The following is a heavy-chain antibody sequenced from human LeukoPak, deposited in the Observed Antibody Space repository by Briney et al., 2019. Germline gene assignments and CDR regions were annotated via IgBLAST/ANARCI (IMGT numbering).Heavy chain of an antibody. D-gene: IGHD2-2*01. CDR2: MNPNSGNT. J-gene: IGHJ6*03. V-gene: IGHV1-8*03. CDR1: GYTFTSYD. Sequence: GASVKVSCKASGYTFTSYDINWVRQATGQGLEWMGWMNPNSGNTGYAQKFQGRVTITRNTSISTAYMELSSLRSEDTAVYYCARGNFDQLPDVYYYYYMDVWGKGTTVTVSS. CDR3: ARGNFDQLPDVYYYYYMDV.